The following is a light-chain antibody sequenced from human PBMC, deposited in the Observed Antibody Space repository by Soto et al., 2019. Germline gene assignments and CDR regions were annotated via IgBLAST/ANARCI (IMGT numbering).Light chain of an antibody. Sequence: EIVMTQSPDTLSLSPGQRATLSCRASVSVRTDLAWYQQKPGQAPRLLIYGATTRAAGVPVRFSGSGSGSVFTFTIDTLQSEDFAVYYCQQYHNWLPITFGQGTRVEI. CDR3: QQYHNWLPIT. J-gene: IGKJ5*01. CDR2: GAT. CDR1: VSVRTD. V-gene: IGKV3-15*01.